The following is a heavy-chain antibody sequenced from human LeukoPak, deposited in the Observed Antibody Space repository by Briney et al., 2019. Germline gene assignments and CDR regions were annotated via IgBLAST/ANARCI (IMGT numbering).Heavy chain of an antibody. CDR2: INSDGRRT. Sequence: PGGSLRLSCAASGYTLSSYWIHWVRQAPGKGLVWVSRINSDGRRTTYADSVKGRFTISRDNAKNTLYLQMNSLRTEDTAVYYCASLGKGEWGQGTLVTVSS. CDR1: GYTLSSYW. D-gene: IGHD3-16*01. J-gene: IGHJ4*02. CDR3: ASLGKGE. V-gene: IGHV3-74*01.